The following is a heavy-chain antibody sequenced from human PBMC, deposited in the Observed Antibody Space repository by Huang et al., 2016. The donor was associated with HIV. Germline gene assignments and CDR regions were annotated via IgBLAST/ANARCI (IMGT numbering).Heavy chain of an antibody. V-gene: IGHV3-48*01. Sequence: EVQLMESGGGLVQPGGSLRLSCAASGFTFSTFNMTWVRQAQGKGLGWVLYIPSSSCSIYYADSVKGRFTISRDNAKNSRYLQMNSLRAEDTAVYYCARFGSYYYGSGSYLDAFDIWGQGTMVTVSS. D-gene: IGHD3-10*01. CDR1: GFTFSTFN. CDR3: ARFGSYYYGSGSYLDAFDI. CDR2: IPSSSCSI. J-gene: IGHJ3*02.